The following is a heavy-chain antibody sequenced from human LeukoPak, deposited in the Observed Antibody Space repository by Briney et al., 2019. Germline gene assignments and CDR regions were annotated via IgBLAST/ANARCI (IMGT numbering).Heavy chain of an antibody. J-gene: IGHJ4*02. Sequence: GSLRLSCEASGFTFSSYWMSWVRQAPGKGLEWVANIKQDGSEKFYVDSVKGRFTISRDNAKNSLYLEMISLRAEDTAVYYCARVGGRYSPLGYWGQGTLVTVSS. CDR1: GFTFSSYW. CDR3: ARVGGRYSPLGY. D-gene: IGHD3-16*02. V-gene: IGHV3-7*01. CDR2: IKQDGSEK.